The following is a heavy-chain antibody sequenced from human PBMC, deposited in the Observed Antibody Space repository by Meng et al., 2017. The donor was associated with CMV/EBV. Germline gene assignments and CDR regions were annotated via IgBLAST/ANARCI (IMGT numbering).Heavy chain of an antibody. CDR1: GGTFSSYA. CDR2: IIPILGIA. V-gene: IGHV1-69*10. Sequence: SVKVSCKASGGTFSSYAISWVRQAPGQGLEWMGGIIPILGIANYAQKFQGRVTITADKSTSTAYMELSSLRSEDTAVYYCARDGGVGAGGYHYYGMDVWGQGTTVTVSS. J-gene: IGHJ6*02. D-gene: IGHD1-26*01. CDR3: ARDGGVGAGGYHYYGMDV.